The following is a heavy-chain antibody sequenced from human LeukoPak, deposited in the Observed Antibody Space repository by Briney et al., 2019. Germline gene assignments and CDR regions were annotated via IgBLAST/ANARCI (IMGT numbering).Heavy chain of an antibody. Sequence: PSETLSLTCAVYGGSFSGYYWSWIRQPPGKGLEWIGEINHSGNTNYNPSLKSRVTISVDTSKNQFSLKLSSVTAADTAVYYCAREGAGYSSSWYEDYFDYWGQGTLVTVSS. CDR1: GGSFSGYY. D-gene: IGHD6-13*01. CDR2: INHSGNT. V-gene: IGHV4-34*01. CDR3: AREGAGYSSSWYEDYFDY. J-gene: IGHJ4*02.